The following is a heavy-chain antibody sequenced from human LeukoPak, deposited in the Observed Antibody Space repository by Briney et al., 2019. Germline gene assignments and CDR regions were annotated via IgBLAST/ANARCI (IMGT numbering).Heavy chain of an antibody. Sequence: ASVKVSCKASGGTFSSYAISWVRQAPGQGLEWMEWISAYNGNTNYAQKLQGRVTMTTDTSTSTAYMELRSLRSDDTAVYYCARDYDSFDYWGQGTLVTVSS. CDR3: ARDYDSFDY. CDR2: ISAYNGNT. CDR1: GGTFSSYA. D-gene: IGHD3-3*01. V-gene: IGHV1-18*01. J-gene: IGHJ4*02.